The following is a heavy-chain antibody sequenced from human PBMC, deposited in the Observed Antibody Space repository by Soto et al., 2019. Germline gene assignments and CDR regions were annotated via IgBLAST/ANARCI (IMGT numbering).Heavy chain of an antibody. CDR2: IIPIFGTA. J-gene: IGHJ5*02. CDR3: ARDFVGIAARLIPYNWFDP. V-gene: IGHV1-69*01. CDR1: GGTFSSYA. Sequence: QVQLVQSGAEVKKPGSSVKVSCKASGGTFSSYAISWVRQAPGQGLEWMGGIIPIFGTANYAQKFQGRVTITADESTSTTYMELSSLRSEDTAVYYCARDFVGIAARLIPYNWFDPWGQGTLVTVSS. D-gene: IGHD6-6*01.